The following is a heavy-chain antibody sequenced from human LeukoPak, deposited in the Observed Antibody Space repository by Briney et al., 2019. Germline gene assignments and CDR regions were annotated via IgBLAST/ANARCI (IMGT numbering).Heavy chain of an antibody. Sequence: SETLSLTCIVSGGSIGNYYWNWIRQPPGKGLEWIGYTSYSGNTIYNPSLKSRVTISIDPFKNQLSLKVTSVTAADTAVYYCARDHGYFGMDVWGQGTTVTISS. CDR1: GGSIGNYY. CDR3: ARDHGYFGMDV. J-gene: IGHJ6*02. CDR2: TSYSGNT. V-gene: IGHV4-59*01.